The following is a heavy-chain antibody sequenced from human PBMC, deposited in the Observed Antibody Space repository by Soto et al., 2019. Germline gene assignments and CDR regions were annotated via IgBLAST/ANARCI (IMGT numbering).Heavy chain of an antibody. D-gene: IGHD2-21*02. Sequence: PSETLSLTCTVSGGSISSGGYYWSWIRQHPGKGLEWIGYIYYSGSTYYNPSLKSRVTISVDTSKNQFSLKLSSVTAADTAVYYCARVYCGGDCYPLRGISNWLDPWGQGTLVTVSS. CDR3: ARVYCGGDCYPLRGISNWLDP. J-gene: IGHJ5*02. CDR2: IYYSGST. V-gene: IGHV4-31*03. CDR1: GGSISSGGYY.